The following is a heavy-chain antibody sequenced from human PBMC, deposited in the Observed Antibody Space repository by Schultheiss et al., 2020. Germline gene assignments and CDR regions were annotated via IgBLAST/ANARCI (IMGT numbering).Heavy chain of an antibody. J-gene: IGHJ4*02. V-gene: IGHV3-30*18. CDR2: ISYDGSNK. CDR3: AKIVDIAARSHY. CDR1: GFIFDDYA. D-gene: IGHD5-12*01. Sequence: SLRLSCVASGFIFDDYALHWVRQAPGRGLEWVAVISYDGSNKYYADSVKGRFTISRDNSKNTLYLQMNSLRAEDTAVYYCAKIVDIAARSHYWGQGTLVTVSS.